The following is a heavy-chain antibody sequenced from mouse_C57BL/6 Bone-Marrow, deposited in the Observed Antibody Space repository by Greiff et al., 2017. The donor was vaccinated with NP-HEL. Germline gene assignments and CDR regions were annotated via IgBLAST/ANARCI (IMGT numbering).Heavy chain of an antibody. Sequence: VQLQQSGAELVRPGTSVKVSCKASGYAFTNYLIEWVKQRPGQGLEWIGVINPGSGGTNYNEKFKGKATLTADKSSSTAYMQLSSLTSEDSADYCCARYDYAYDDWGKGTTLTVSS. D-gene: IGHD2-4*01. CDR1: GYAFTNYL. CDR3: ARYDYAYDD. V-gene: IGHV1-54*01. CDR2: INPGSGGT. J-gene: IGHJ2*01.